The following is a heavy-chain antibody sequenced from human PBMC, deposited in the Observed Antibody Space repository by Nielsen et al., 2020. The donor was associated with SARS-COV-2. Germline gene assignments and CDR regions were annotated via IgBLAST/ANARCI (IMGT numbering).Heavy chain of an antibody. CDR1: GFIFSSYA. CDR2: ISYDGSNK. CDR3: ARAATWIVVVSPFDY. J-gene: IGHJ4*02. V-gene: IGHV3-30*04. Sequence: GGSLRLSCAASGFIFSSYAMHWVRQAPGKGLEWVAVISYDGSNKYYADSVKGRFTISRDNSKNTLYLQMNSLRAEDTAVYYCARAATWIVVVSPFDYWGQGTLVTVSS. D-gene: IGHD3-22*01.